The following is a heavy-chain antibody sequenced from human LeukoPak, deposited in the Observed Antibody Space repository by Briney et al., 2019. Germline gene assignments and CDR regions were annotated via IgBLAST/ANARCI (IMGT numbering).Heavy chain of an antibody. V-gene: IGHV3-23*01. Sequence: GGSLRLSCAASGFPFSSYAMSWVRQAPGKGLAWVSTISNSDDSTYYADSVKGRFTISRDNSENTLFLRMNSLRAEDTAVYYCAKATGYLLWGQGTLVIVSS. CDR2: ISNSDDST. D-gene: IGHD1-14*01. CDR3: AKATGYLL. CDR1: GFPFSSYA. J-gene: IGHJ4*02.